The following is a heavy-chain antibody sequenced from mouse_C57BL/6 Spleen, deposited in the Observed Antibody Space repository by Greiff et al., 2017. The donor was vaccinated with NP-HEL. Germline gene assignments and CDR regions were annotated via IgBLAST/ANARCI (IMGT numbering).Heavy chain of an antibody. CDR1: GFNIKDYY. CDR2: IDPEDGET. Sequence: EVQLQQSGAELVKPGASVKLSCTASGFNIKDYYMHWVKQRTEQGLEWIGRIDPEDGETKYAPQFQGKATITADTYSNTAYLQLSSRTSEDTAVDYGARGDYYGSSTYYFDYWGQGTTLTVSS. D-gene: IGHD1-1*01. J-gene: IGHJ2*01. V-gene: IGHV14-2*01. CDR3: ARGDYYGSSTYYFDY.